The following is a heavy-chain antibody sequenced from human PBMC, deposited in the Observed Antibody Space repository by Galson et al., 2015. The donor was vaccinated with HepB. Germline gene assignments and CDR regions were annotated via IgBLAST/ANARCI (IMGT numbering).Heavy chain of an antibody. V-gene: IGHV1-3*01. D-gene: IGHD6-13*01. CDR1: GYTFTSYA. J-gene: IGHJ5*02. CDR2: INAGNGNT. CDR3: ARSLPRAAAGP. Sequence: SVKVSCKASGYTFTSYAMHWVRQAPGQRLEWMGWINAGNGNTKYSQKFQGRVTITRHTSASTAYMELSSLRSEDTAVYYCARSLPRAAAGPWGQGTLVTVSS.